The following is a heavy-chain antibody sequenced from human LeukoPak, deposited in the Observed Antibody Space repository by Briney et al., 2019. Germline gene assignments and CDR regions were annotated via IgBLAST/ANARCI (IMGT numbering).Heavy chain of an antibody. V-gene: IGHV3-30*04. J-gene: IGHJ4*02. D-gene: IGHD5-18*01. CDR1: GFTFSNYE. Sequence: PGGSLRLSCAASGFTFSNYEMKWVRQAPGKGLEWVAVISYDGSNKYYADSVKGRFTISRDNSKNTLYLQMNSLRAEDTAVYYCARGGRIQLWPALDYWGQGTLVTVSS. CDR3: ARGGRIQLWPALDY. CDR2: ISYDGSNK.